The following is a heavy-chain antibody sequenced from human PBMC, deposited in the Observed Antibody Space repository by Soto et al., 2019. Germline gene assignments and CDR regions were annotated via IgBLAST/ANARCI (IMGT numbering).Heavy chain of an antibody. V-gene: IGHV4-39*01. Sequence: QLQLQESGPGLVKPSETLSLTCTVSGGSISSSSYYWGWIRQPPGKGLEWIGSIYYSGSTYYNPSLKSRVTISVDTSKNQFSLKLSSVTAADTAVYYCASQWLVGVKGAFDIWGQGTMVTVSS. J-gene: IGHJ3*02. CDR1: GGSISSSSYY. CDR2: IYYSGST. CDR3: ASQWLVGVKGAFDI. D-gene: IGHD6-19*01.